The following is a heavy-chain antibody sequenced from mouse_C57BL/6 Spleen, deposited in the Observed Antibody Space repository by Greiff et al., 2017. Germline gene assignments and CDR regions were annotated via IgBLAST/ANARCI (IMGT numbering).Heavy chain of an antibody. CDR1: GYAFSSYW. J-gene: IGHJ3*01. V-gene: IGHV1-80*01. CDR3: SRSYYYYDCEGFAY. D-gene: IGHD2-4*01. Sequence: QVQLQQSGAELVKPGASVKISCKASGYAFSSYWMNWVKQRPGKGLEWIGQIYPGDGDTNYNGKFKGKATLTADKSSSTAYMQLSSLTSEDSAVYFYSRSYYYYDCEGFAYWGQGTLVTVSA. CDR2: IYPGDGDT.